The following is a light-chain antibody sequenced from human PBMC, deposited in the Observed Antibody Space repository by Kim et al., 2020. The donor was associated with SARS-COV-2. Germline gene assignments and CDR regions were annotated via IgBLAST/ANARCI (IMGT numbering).Light chain of an antibody. CDR2: AVS. Sequence: GQSLTISCTGTSGDIGGFDYVSWYQQHPGKAPKLLIFAVSSRPSGVSNRFSASNSANTASLTISGLQADDESDYYCTSRTSISTLVFGGGTKVTVL. V-gene: IGLV2-14*03. CDR3: TSRTSISTLV. CDR1: SGDIGGFDY. J-gene: IGLJ2*01.